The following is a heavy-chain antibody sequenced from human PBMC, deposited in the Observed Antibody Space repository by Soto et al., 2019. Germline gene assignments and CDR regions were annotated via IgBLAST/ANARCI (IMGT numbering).Heavy chain of an antibody. D-gene: IGHD2-15*01. J-gene: IGHJ6*02. CDR1: GDSSVSSSSYY. Sequence: PSETLSLTCTVSGDSSVSSSSYYWGWIRQPPGKGLEWIGSIYYTGNTFYSPSFRSRLTISVDTSKSQFSLKLRSVTAADTATYYCASEVSSTDGMDVRGQGTTVTVSS. V-gene: IGHV4-39*01. CDR2: IYYTGNT. CDR3: ASEVSSTDGMDV.